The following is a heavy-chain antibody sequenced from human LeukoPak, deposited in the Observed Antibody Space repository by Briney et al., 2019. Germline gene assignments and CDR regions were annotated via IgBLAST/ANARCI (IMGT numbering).Heavy chain of an antibody. CDR1: GFTFSSYE. CDR3: ARLGYGSGSYYNQNWFDP. J-gene: IGHJ5*02. Sequence: GGSLRLSCAASGFTFSSYEMNWVRQAPGKGLEWVSYISSSGSTIYYADSVKGRFTISRDNAKNSLYLQMNSLRAEDTAVYYCARLGYGSGSYYNQNWFDPWGQGTLVTVSS. D-gene: IGHD3-10*01. V-gene: IGHV3-48*03. CDR2: ISSSGSTI.